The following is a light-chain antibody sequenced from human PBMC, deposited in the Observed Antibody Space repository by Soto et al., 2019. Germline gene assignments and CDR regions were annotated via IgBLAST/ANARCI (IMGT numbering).Light chain of an antibody. J-gene: IGKJ4*01. CDR1: QSVSSNF. CDR3: QQYGSSLRT. V-gene: IGKV3-20*01. CDR2: GAS. Sequence: EIVLTQSPGTLSLSPGERATLSCTASQSVSSNFLAWYQHKPGQAPRLLIRGASSRATGISDRFSGSGSGTDFSLSISRLEPEDSAVYYCQQYGSSLRTFGGGTKVEIK.